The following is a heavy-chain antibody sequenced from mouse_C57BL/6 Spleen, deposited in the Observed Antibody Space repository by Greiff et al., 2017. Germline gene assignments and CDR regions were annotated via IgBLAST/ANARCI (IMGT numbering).Heavy chain of an antibody. CDR3: TRSYYGLCDY. V-gene: IGHV1-15*01. D-gene: IGHD1-1*01. CDR2: IVPETGGT. Sequence: VQLQQSGAELVRPGASVTLSCKASGYTFTDYEMHWVKQTPVHGLEWIGAIVPETGGTAYNQKFKGKAILTADKSSSTAYMELRSLTSEDSAVYYCTRSYYGLCDYWGQGTTLTVSS. CDR1: GYTFTDYE. J-gene: IGHJ2*01.